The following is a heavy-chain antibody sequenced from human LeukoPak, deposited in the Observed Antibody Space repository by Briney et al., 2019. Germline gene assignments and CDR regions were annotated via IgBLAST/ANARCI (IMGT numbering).Heavy chain of an antibody. V-gene: IGHV3-7*01. Sequence: GGSLRLSCAASGFTFSNYWMSWVRQAPGKGLEWVANIKQDGSEKCYVDSVKGRFTISRDNAKNSLYLQINSLRAEDTAVYYCARDRWELLSNSYHYCGLDVWGQGTTVTVSS. J-gene: IGHJ6*02. CDR1: GFTFSNYW. CDR3: ARDRWELLSNSYHYCGLDV. CDR2: IKQDGSEK. D-gene: IGHD2-15*01.